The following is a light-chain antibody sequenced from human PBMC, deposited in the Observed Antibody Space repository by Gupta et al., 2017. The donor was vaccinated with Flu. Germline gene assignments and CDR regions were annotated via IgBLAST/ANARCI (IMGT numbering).Light chain of an antibody. V-gene: IGLV2-14*01. J-gene: IGLJ3*02. CDR3: SAYTSSRTWV. Sequence: SALTQPASVHGSPGPSITISCTGSSSDVGAYNYVSWYKQYPGKAPKVMIYEVSKRPSGVSNRISGSKSGNTASLTISGLQAEDEADYYCSAYTSSRTWVFGGGTKLTVL. CDR2: EVS. CDR1: SSDVGAYNY.